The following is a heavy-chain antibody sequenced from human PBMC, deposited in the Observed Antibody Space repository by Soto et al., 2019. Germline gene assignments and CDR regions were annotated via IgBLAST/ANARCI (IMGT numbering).Heavy chain of an antibody. Sequence: QVQLVQSGAEVKKPGASVKVSCKASGYTFTGYFMHWVRQAPGQGLGWMGWINPKSGGTNYAQKFQGWVTMTRDTSLSTADTELCRLGPADTAVNSSLIDQIAAAGSFDHWGQGTLVTVSS. J-gene: IGHJ4*02. V-gene: IGHV1-2*04. CDR2: INPKSGGT. CDR1: GYTFTGYF. D-gene: IGHD6-13*01. CDR3: LIDQIAAAGSFDH.